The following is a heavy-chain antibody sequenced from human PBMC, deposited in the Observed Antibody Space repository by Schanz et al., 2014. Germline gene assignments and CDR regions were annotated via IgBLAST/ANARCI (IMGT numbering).Heavy chain of an antibody. CDR3: AKHLYQYNYYGMDV. J-gene: IGHJ6*02. CDR1: GFTVSSNY. CDR2: ISSSGSYI. D-gene: IGHD2-2*02. V-gene: IGHV3-21*02. Sequence: EVRLVESGGGLVKPGGSLRLSCAASGFTVSSNYMSWVRQAPGKGLEWVSSISSSGSYIYFPDSVKGRFTISRDNAKNSLYLQMNSLRADDTAVYYCAKHLYQYNYYGMDVWGQGTTVTVSS.